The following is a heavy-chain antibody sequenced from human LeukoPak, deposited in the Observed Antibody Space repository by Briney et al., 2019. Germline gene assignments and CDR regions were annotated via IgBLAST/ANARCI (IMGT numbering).Heavy chain of an antibody. V-gene: IGHV3-53*01. CDR3: ARGDDSGYYDYFDY. J-gene: IGHJ4*01. CDR1: GFTVDSNY. D-gene: IGHD3-22*01. CDR2: IYTGGNT. Sequence: PGGSLRLSCAASGFTVDSNYLSWVRQAPGKGLEWVSTIYTGGNTYYAASVKGRFTISRDFSKNTVFLHMHSLRAEDTAMYYCARGDDSGYYDYFDYWGHGALVTASS.